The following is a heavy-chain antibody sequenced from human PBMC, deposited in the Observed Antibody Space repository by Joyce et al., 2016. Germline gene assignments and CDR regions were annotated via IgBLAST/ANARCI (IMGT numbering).Heavy chain of an antibody. CDR1: GLTLSHYG. CDR3: AKILTATYSSGWFLDY. Sequence: QVQLVESGGGVVQPGRSLRLSCAASGLTLSHYGVHWVRQAPGKGLEWVAIISYDGIYKYYADSGKGRFTISRDNSKNTVFLEMNGLRTEDTAVYYCAKILTATYSSGWFLDYWGQGTLVTVSS. CDR2: ISYDGIYK. J-gene: IGHJ4*02. D-gene: IGHD6-25*01. V-gene: IGHV3-30*18.